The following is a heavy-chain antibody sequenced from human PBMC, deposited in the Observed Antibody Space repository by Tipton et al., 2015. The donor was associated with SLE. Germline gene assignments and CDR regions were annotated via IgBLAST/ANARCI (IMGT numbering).Heavy chain of an antibody. CDR3: AREGGYAGSGSYGTV. Sequence: TLSLTCTVSGGSISSYYWSWIRQPPGKGLEWIGYSYTSGSTSYNPPLKSRVTISVDTSKNQFSLELNSVTAADTAVYFCAREGGYAGSGSYGTVWGQGTTVTVSS. CDR1: GGSISSYY. D-gene: IGHD3-10*01. V-gene: IGHV4-4*08. CDR2: SYTSGST. J-gene: IGHJ6*02.